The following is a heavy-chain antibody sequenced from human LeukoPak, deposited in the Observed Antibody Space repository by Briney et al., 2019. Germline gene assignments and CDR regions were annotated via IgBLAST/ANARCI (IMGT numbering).Heavy chain of an antibody. V-gene: IGHV3-30*02. Sequence: PGGSLRLSCAASGFTFSSYGMHWVRQAPGKGLEWVAFIRYDGSNKYYADSVKGRFTISRDNSKNTQYLQMNSLRAEDTAVYYCAKVGYDFWSGRITYYFDYWGQGTLVTVSS. D-gene: IGHD3-3*01. CDR2: IRYDGSNK. J-gene: IGHJ4*02. CDR1: GFTFSSYG. CDR3: AKVGYDFWSGRITYYFDY.